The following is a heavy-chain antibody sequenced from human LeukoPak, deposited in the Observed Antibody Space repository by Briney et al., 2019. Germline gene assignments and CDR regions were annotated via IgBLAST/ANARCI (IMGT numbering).Heavy chain of an antibody. CDR3: ARGGYPARSARAFDY. Sequence: SETLSLTCTVSGGSISSYYWSWIRQPPGKGLEWIGYIYYSGSTNYNPSLKSRVTISVDTSKNQFSLKLSSVTAADTAAYYCARGGYPARSARAFDYWGQGTLVTVSS. CDR2: IYYSGST. J-gene: IGHJ4*02. D-gene: IGHD3-16*02. V-gene: IGHV4-59*01. CDR1: GGSISSYY.